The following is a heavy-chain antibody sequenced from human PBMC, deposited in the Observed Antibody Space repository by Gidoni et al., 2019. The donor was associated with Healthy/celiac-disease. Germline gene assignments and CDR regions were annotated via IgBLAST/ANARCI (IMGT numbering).Heavy chain of an antibody. CDR1: GGSISSSNW. CDR2: IYHSGST. D-gene: IGHD6-13*01. V-gene: IGHV4-4*02. J-gene: IGHJ6*02. Sequence: PSGTLSLTCAVSGGSISSSNWWRWVRQPPGKGLEWIGEIYHSGSTNYNPSLKSRVTISVDKSKNQFSLKLSSVTAADTAVYYCARDSMIAAAGTYSGMDVWGQGTTVTVSS. CDR3: ARDSMIAAAGTYSGMDV.